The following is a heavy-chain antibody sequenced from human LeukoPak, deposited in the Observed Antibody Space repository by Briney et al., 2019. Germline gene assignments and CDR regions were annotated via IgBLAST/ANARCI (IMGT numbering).Heavy chain of an antibody. CDR1: GFTFSSYA. J-gene: IGHJ6*02. Sequence: GGSLRLSCAASGFTFSSYAMHWVRQAPGKGLEWVAVISYDGSNKYYADSVKGRFTISRDNSKNTLYLQMNSLRSEDTAVYYCARTPHLYYDFWSGYYTRGYGMDVWGQGTTVTVSS. D-gene: IGHD3-3*01. CDR3: ARTPHLYYDFWSGYYTRGYGMDV. CDR2: ISYDGSNK. V-gene: IGHV3-30-3*01.